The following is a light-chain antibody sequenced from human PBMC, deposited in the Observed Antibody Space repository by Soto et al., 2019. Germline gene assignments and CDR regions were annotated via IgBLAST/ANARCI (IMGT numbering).Light chain of an antibody. Sequence: QSALAQPSSVSGSPGQSITISCTGPSTDFGGYNYVSWYQHHPGKGPKLIIYEVSNRPSGVSDRFSGSKSGNKASLIISNLEAEDESDYYCGSYTSTDTPFVFGTGTKVTVL. CDR1: STDFGGYNY. CDR3: GSYTSTDTPFV. CDR2: EVS. J-gene: IGLJ1*01. V-gene: IGLV2-14*01.